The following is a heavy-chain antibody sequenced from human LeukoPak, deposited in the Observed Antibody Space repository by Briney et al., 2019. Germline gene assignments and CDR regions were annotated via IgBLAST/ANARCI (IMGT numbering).Heavy chain of an antibody. J-gene: IGHJ4*02. CDR1: GGSISSSSYY. D-gene: IGHD3-22*01. CDR3: ARIKDSSGYYNGDY. Sequence: SETLSLTCTVSGGSISSSSYYWGWIRQPPGKGLEWIGSIYYSGSTYYNPSLKSRVTISVDTSKNQFSLKLSSVTAADTAVYYCARIKDSSGYYNGDYWGQGTLVTVAS. V-gene: IGHV4-39*01. CDR2: IYYSGST.